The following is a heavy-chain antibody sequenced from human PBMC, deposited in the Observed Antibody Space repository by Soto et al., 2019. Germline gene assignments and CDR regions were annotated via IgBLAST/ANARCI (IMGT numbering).Heavy chain of an antibody. CDR1: GGSISSSSYY. Sequence: SETLSLTCTVSGGSISSSSYYWGWIRQPPGKGLEWIGSIYYSGSTYYNPSLKSRVTISVDTSKNQFSLKLSSVTAADTAVYYCARPYGSGSYNWFDPWGQGTLVTVSS. V-gene: IGHV4-39*01. CDR3: ARPYGSGSYNWFDP. CDR2: IYYSGST. J-gene: IGHJ5*02. D-gene: IGHD3-10*01.